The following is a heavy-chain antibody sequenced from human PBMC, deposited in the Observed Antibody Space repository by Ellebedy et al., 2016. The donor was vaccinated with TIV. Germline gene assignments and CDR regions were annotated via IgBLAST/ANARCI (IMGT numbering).Heavy chain of an antibody. CDR1: GITFSDSY. CDR3: ARVEGYCSGGSCYSAHLFDY. Sequence: GESLKISCAASGITFSDSYMSWIRQAPGKGLEWISYISNTGSTIYYAYSVKGRFTISRDNAKNSLYLQMNSLRDEDTAVYYCARVEGYCSGGSCYSAHLFDYWGQGTLVTVSS. CDR2: ISNTGSTI. J-gene: IGHJ4*02. V-gene: IGHV3-11*04. D-gene: IGHD2-15*01.